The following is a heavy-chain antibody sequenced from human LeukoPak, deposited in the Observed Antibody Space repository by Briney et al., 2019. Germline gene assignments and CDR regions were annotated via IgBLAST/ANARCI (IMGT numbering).Heavy chain of an antibody. Sequence: ASVKVSCKASGYTFTSYGISLVRQAPGQGLECMGWINPNSGGTNYAQKFQGRVTMTRDTSISTAYMELSRLRSDDTAVYYCARGGSGSYFSWLDPWGQGTLVTVSS. J-gene: IGHJ5*02. D-gene: IGHD3-10*01. CDR1: GYTFTSYG. CDR2: INPNSGGT. CDR3: ARGGSGSYFSWLDP. V-gene: IGHV1-2*02.